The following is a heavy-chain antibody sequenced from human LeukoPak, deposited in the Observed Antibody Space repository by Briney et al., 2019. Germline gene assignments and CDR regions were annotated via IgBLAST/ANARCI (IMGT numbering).Heavy chain of an antibody. CDR3: ARRYCSSTSCHYFDY. D-gene: IGHD2-2*01. CDR2: INPSGGST. Sequence: ASVKVSCKASGYTFTSYYMHWVRQAPGQGLEWMGIINPSGGSTTYAQKFQGRVTMTRDTSTSTVYMELSSLRSEDTAVYYCARRYCSSTSCHYFDYWGQGTLVTVSS. CDR1: GYTFTSYY. V-gene: IGHV1-46*01. J-gene: IGHJ4*02.